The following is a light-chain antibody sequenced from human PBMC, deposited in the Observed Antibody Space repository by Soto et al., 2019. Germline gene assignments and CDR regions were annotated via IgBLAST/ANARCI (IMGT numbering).Light chain of an antibody. CDR3: QQASNLTPLT. CDR1: QDISRW. CDR2: AAS. V-gene: IGKV1-12*01. J-gene: IGKJ4*01. Sequence: DIQMTQSPSSVSASVGDSVTITCRASQDISRWLVWYQQKPGKAPKLLFSAASGLQSGVPSRFSGSGSGTDFTPTISSLQPEDFATYYCQQASNLTPLTFGGGTKVEIK.